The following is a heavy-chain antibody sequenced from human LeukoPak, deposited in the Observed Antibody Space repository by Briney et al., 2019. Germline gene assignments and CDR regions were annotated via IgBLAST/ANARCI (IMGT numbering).Heavy chain of an antibody. CDR2: ISSSSSYT. Sequence: PGGSLRLPCAASGFTFSSYSMNWVRQAPGKGLEWVSSISSSSSYTYYADSVKGRFTISRDNAKNSLYLQMNSLRAEDTAVYYCARDYTGSRWFGELFPRPYNWFDPWGQGTLVTVSS. J-gene: IGHJ5*02. CDR3: ARDYTGSRWFGELFPRPYNWFDP. D-gene: IGHD3-10*01. CDR1: GFTFSSYS. V-gene: IGHV3-21*01.